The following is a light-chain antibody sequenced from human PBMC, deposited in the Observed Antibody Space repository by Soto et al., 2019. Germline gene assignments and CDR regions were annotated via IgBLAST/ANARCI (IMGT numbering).Light chain of an antibody. CDR1: SSDVGGYNY. J-gene: IGLJ1*01. CDR3: SSYTSSSTL. Sequence: QSVLTQPASVSGSPGQSITISCTGTSSDVGGYNYVSWYQQQPGKAPKLMIYDVSNRPSGVSNRFSGSKSGNTASLTISGLQAEDEADYYCSSYTSSSTLFGTGTKATVL. CDR2: DVS. V-gene: IGLV2-14*01.